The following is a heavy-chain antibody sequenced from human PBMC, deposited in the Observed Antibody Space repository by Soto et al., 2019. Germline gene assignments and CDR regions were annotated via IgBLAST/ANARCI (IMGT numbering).Heavy chain of an antibody. CDR3: ARSAYYDILTGYYNVMGY. Sequence: GASVKVSCKASGYSFSSYAISWVRQAPGQGLEWMGWISAHNGKTNYPQKLQGRVTMTTDTSTSTAYMELRSLRSDDTAVYYCARSAYYDILTGYYNVMGYWGQGTLVTVSS. CDR1: GYSFSSYA. CDR2: ISAHNGKT. V-gene: IGHV1-18*01. J-gene: IGHJ4*02. D-gene: IGHD3-9*01.